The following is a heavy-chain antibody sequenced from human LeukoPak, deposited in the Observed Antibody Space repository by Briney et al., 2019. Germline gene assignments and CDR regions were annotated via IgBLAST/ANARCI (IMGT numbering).Heavy chain of an antibody. D-gene: IGHD3-3*01. J-gene: IGHJ4*02. CDR3: ARAVHDFSYFDY. CDR2: IYHSGST. CDR1: GGSISSGGYY. V-gene: IGHV4-30-2*01. Sequence: SETLSLTCTVSGGSISSGGYYWSWIRQPPGKGLEWIGYIYHSGSTYYNPSLKSRVTISVDRSKNQFSLKLSSVTAADTAVYYCARAVHDFSYFDYWGQGTLVTVSS.